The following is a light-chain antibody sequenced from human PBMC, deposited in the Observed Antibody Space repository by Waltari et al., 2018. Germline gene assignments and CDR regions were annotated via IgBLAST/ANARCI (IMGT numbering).Light chain of an antibody. J-gene: IGKJ1*01. CDR2: ATS. V-gene: IGKV3-20*01. Sequence: IVLTQSPGTLSLSSGERATLSCRASQSINTFLAWYQQRPGQAPRLLIYATSSRATGIPDRFSGSGSGTDFSLTISRLEPEDFAVYFCQHYVRLPATFGQGTKVEIK. CDR1: QSINTF. CDR3: QHYVRLPAT.